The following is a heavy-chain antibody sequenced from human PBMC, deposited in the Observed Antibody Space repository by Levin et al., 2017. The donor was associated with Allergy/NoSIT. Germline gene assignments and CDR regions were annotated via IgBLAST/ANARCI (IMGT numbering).Heavy chain of an antibody. CDR2: ISSSSSYI. J-gene: IGHJ6*03. CDR1: GFTFSSYS. CDR3: AREQRVVPAASLYYYYYMDV. D-gene: IGHD2-2*01. V-gene: IGHV3-21*01. Sequence: GESLKISCAASGFTFSSYSMNWVRQAPGKGLEWVSSISSSSSYIYYADSVKGRFTISRDNAKNSLYLQMNSLRAEDTAVYYCAREQRVVPAASLYYYYYMDVWGKGTTVTVSS.